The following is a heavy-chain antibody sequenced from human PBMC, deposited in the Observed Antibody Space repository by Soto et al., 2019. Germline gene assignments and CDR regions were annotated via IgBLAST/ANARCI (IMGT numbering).Heavy chain of an antibody. CDR1: GFTFDDYA. D-gene: IGHD6-19*01. CDR2: ISPNSDHV. V-gene: IGHV3-9*01. CDR3: ARDVGAVAINLHY. J-gene: IGHJ4*02. Sequence: EVHLVESGGGLVQPGGSLRLSCAVSGFTFDDYAMHWVRQTPGKGLEWVSSISPNSDHVGYADSVKGRFTISRDNGKNSLYLQMHSLRAEDTALYYCARDVGAVAINLHYWGQGTLVTVSS.